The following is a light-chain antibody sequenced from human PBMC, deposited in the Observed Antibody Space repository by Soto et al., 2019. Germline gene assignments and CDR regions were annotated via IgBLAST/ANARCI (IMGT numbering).Light chain of an antibody. J-gene: IGKJ1*01. V-gene: IGKV3-20*01. Sequence: EIVLTQSPGTLSLSPGERPTLSCRASQSVSNNYLAWYQQKPGPAPRLLIYGASNTATGIPDRFSGSGSGTDFTLTISRLDPEDFAVYYCQQYGSSGTFGQGTKVDIK. CDR1: QSVSNNY. CDR2: GAS. CDR3: QQYGSSGT.